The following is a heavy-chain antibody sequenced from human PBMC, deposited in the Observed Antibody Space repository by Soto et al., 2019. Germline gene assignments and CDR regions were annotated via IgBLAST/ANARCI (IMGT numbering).Heavy chain of an antibody. J-gene: IGHJ2*01. CDR1: GFTFDDYA. CDR2: ITWNSGII. V-gene: IGHV3-9*01. D-gene: IGHD6-13*01. Sequence: EVQLVESGGSLVQPGRSLRLSCAASGFTFDDYAMHWVRQPPGKGLEWVSGITWNSGIIVYADSVKGRFTISRDNAKNSLELQLNSMRPEDTALYYCAKDQGYSTSYYGYVDLWGRGTLVTVSS. CDR3: AKDQGYSTSYYGYVDL.